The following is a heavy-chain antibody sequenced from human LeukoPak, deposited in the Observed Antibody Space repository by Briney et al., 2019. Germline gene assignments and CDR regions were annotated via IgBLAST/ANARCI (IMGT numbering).Heavy chain of an antibody. V-gene: IGHV3-66*01. D-gene: IGHD6-19*01. CDR3: ARGTRRSSGWYSTSFLNWFDP. Sequence: GGSLRLSCAASGFTVSSNYMSWVRQAPGKGLEWVSVIYSGGSTYYADSVKGRFTISRDNSKNTPYLQMNSLRAEDTAVYYCARGTRRSSGWYSTSFLNWFDPWGQGTLVTVSS. J-gene: IGHJ5*02. CDR2: IYSGGST. CDR1: GFTVSSNY.